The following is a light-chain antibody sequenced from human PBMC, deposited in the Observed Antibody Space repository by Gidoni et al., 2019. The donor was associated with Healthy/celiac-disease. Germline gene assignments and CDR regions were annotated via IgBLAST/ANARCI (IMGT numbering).Light chain of an antibody. CDR1: QSISNW. CDR2: DAS. J-gene: IGKJ3*01. Sequence: DIQMTQSPSTLFASVGDRVTITCRASQSISNWLAWYQQKPGKAPKLLIYDASSLESGVPSRFSGSGSGTEFTLTISSLQPDDFATYYCQQYNSYSFTFGPGTKVDIK. CDR3: QQYNSYSFT. V-gene: IGKV1-5*01.